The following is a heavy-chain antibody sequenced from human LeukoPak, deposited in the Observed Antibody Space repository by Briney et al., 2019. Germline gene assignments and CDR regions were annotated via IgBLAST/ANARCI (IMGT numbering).Heavy chain of an antibody. CDR1: GFTFSSYG. CDR3: ARALKWEL. J-gene: IGHJ4*02. Sequence: PGGSLRLSCATSGFTFSSYGMHWVRQAPGKGLEWVAVISYDGSNKYYADSVKGRFTISRDNSKNTLYLQMNSLRAEDTAVYYCARALKWELWGQGTLVTVSS. V-gene: IGHV3-30*03. D-gene: IGHD1-26*01. CDR2: ISYDGSNK.